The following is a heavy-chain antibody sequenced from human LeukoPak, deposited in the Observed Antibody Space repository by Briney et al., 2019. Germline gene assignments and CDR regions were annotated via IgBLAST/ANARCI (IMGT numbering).Heavy chain of an antibody. J-gene: IGHJ3*02. D-gene: IGHD6-6*01. CDR2: ISGSGGST. CDR3: ASRRIAARSTKDAFDI. V-gene: IGHV3-23*01. Sequence: GGSLRLSCGASGLTFSSYAMTWVRQAPGKGLEWVSSISGSGGSTYHADSVKGRFTISRDNSKNTLYLQMNSLTAEDTAVYYCASRRIAARSTKDAFDIWGQGTMVTVSS. CDR1: GLTFSSYA.